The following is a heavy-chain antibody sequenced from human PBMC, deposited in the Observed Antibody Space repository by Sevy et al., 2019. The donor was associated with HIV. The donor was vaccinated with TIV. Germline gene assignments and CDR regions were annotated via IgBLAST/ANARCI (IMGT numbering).Heavy chain of an antibody. Sequence: GGSLRLSCAASGFSVSSYYMGWVRQAPGKGLEWVSTKESGGQTYYADSVRGRFTIARDESANNLFLQLNNLRAEDTGVCYCARMTSTWSIDSWGQGTLVTVSS. J-gene: IGHJ4*02. CDR2: KESGGQT. CDR1: GFSVSSYY. V-gene: IGHV3-53*01. CDR3: ARMTSTWSIDS.